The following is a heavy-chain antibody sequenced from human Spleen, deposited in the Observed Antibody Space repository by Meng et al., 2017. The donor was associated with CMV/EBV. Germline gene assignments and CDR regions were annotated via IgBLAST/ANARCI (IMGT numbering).Heavy chain of an antibody. V-gene: IGHV4-59*01. D-gene: IGHD3-3*01. CDR2: IYYSGST. J-gene: IGHJ6*02. CDR3: ARGRGLDDFWSGYPGYYYYGMDV. CDR1: GGSISSYY. Sequence: SETLSLTCTVSGGSISSYYWSWIRQPPGKGLEWIGYIYYSGSTNYNPSLKSRVTISVDTSKNQFSLRLSSVTAADTAVYYCARGRGLDDFWSGYPGYYYYGMDVWGPGTTVTVS.